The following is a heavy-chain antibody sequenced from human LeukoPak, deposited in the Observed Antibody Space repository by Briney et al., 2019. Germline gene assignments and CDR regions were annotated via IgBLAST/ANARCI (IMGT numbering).Heavy chain of an antibody. D-gene: IGHD3-3*01. CDR3: ARLRFDFWSGYTHPYFDY. J-gene: IGHJ4*02. Sequence: SETLSLTCTVSGGSISSSSYSWGWIRQPPGKGLEWIGSIYYSGTTYYNPSLKSRVTISVDTSKIQFSLKLSSVAASDTAVYFCARLRFDFWSGYTHPYFDYWGQGTLVTVSS. CDR2: IYYSGTT. CDR1: GGSISSSSYS. V-gene: IGHV4-39*01.